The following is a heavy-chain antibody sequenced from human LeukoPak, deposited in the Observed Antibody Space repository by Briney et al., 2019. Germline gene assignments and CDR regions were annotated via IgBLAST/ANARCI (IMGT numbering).Heavy chain of an antibody. Sequence: SENLSLNCTVSGYSSSGGFYWAWIRQPPGKGLEWIGGTHYRETTYYNPSLKSRITVSADTSKNQFSLKLSSVTAADTAVYYCARPYYYDSRIDPWGQGILVTVSS. D-gene: IGHD3-22*01. CDR3: ARPYYYDSRIDP. V-gene: IGHV4-38-2*02. CDR2: THYRETT. CDR1: GYSSSGGFY. J-gene: IGHJ5*02.